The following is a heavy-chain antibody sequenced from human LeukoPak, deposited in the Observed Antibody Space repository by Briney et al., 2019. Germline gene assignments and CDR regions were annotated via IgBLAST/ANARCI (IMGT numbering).Heavy chain of an antibody. V-gene: IGHV1-18*01. CDR2: ISAFSGNT. CDR3: ARDPGSGMLDY. Sequence: GASVKVSCKASGYTFTSYGISWVRQAAGQGLEWMGWISAFSGNTNYAQKLQGRVTMTADTSTSTAYMALRSLRSDDRHVYYCARDPGSGMLDYCGQGTLVTVSS. J-gene: IGHJ4*02. D-gene: IGHD3-10*01. CDR1: GYTFTSYG.